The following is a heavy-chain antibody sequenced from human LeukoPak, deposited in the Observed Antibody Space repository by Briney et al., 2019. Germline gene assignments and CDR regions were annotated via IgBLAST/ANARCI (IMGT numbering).Heavy chain of an antibody. CDR2: IYTSGST. CDR1: GGSISSYY. V-gene: IGHV4-4*07. J-gene: IGHJ6*02. D-gene: IGHD2-2*01. CDR3: ARALVVPAASAYYYYGMDV. Sequence: SETLSLTCTVSGGSISSYYWSWIRQPAGKGLKWIGRIYTSGSTNYNPSLKSRVTMSVDTSKNQFSLKLSSVTAADTAVYYCARALVVPAASAYYYYGMDVWGQGTTVTVSS.